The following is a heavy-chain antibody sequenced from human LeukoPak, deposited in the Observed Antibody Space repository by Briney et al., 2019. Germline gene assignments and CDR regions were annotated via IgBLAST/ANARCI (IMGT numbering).Heavy chain of an antibody. D-gene: IGHD6-13*01. CDR2: SKTDGGTT. V-gene: IGHV3-15*01. Sequence: PGGSLRLSCAASGFTFSNAWKSKTDGGTTDYAAPVKGRFTISRDDSKNTLYLQMNSLKTEDTAVYYCTTEEMSEFHLGIVAAAPVYRNDAFDIWGQGTMVTVSS. CDR1: GFTFSNAW. CDR3: TTEEMSEFHLGIVAAAPVYRNDAFDI. J-gene: IGHJ3*02.